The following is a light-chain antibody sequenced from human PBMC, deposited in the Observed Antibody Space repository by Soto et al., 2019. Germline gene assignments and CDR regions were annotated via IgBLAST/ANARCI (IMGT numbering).Light chain of an antibody. CDR1: NSNIGTNA. CDR3: ATWDDTLRTWV. Sequence: QSVLTQPPSASGTPGQRVTISCSGSNSNIGTNAVNWYQQIPGTAPKLLIYNNNQRPSGVPDRFSGSKSGPSASLAISGLQSEDEADYPCATWDDTLRTWVFGGGTKLTVL. J-gene: IGLJ3*02. CDR2: NNN. V-gene: IGLV1-44*01.